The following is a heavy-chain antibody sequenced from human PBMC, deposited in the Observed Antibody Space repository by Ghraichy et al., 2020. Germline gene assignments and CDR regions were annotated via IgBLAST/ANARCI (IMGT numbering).Heavy chain of an antibody. D-gene: IGHD3-22*01. V-gene: IGHV3-23*01. CDR2: ISSSGGTT. J-gene: IGHJ4*02. CDR1: GFTFSSYA. CDR3: AGRIVVVSFFDY. Sequence: GGSLRLSCVASGFTFSSYAMSWVRQAPGKGLEWVSGISSSGGTTYYADSVKGRFTISRDNSNNTLFLQMNSLRAEDTAVYYCAGRIVVVSFFDYWGQGTLVTVSS.